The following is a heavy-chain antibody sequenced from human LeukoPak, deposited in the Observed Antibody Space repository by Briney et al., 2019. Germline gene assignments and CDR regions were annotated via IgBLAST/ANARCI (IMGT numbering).Heavy chain of an antibody. CDR3: ARDGGPMVPAAPSFDY. V-gene: IGHV3-21*01. D-gene: IGHD2-2*01. Sequence: GGSLRLSCAASGFTFSSYSMNWVRQAPGKGLEWVSSISSSSSYIYYADSVKGRFTISRDNAKNSLYLQMNSLRAEDTAVYYCARDGGPMVPAAPSFDYWGQGTLVTVSS. CDR1: GFTFSSYS. CDR2: ISSSSSYI. J-gene: IGHJ4*02.